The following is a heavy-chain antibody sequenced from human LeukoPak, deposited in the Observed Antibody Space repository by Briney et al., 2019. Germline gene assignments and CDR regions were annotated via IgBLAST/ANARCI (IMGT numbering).Heavy chain of an antibody. CDR3: ARRRSSRTYYFDY. D-gene: IGHD1-1*01. V-gene: IGHV4-59*06. Sequence: PSETLSLTCSVSGGSVSSYYWSWIRQHPGKGLEWIGYIYYSGSTYYNPSLKSRVTISVDTSKNQFSLKLSSVTAADTAVYYCARRRSSRTYYFDYWGQGTLVTVSS. CDR2: IYYSGST. CDR1: GGSVSSYY. J-gene: IGHJ4*02.